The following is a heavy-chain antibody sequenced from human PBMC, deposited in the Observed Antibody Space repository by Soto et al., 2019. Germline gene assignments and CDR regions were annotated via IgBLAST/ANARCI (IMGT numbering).Heavy chain of an antibody. V-gene: IGHV3-21*01. D-gene: IGHD6-19*01. CDR3: ARARIAVAVYSGMDV. CDR2: ISSSSSYI. J-gene: IGHJ6*02. Sequence: GGSLRLSCAASGFTFSSYSMNWVRQAPGKGLEWVSSISSSSSYIYYADSVKGRFTISRGNAKNSLYLQMNSLRAEDTAVYYCARARIAVAVYSGMDVWGQGTTVTVSS. CDR1: GFTFSSYS.